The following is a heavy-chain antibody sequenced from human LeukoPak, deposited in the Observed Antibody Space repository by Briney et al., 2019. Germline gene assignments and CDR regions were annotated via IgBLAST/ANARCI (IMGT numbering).Heavy chain of an antibody. CDR2: IIPIFGTA. V-gene: IGHV1-69*06. Sequence: SVKVSCKASGGTFSSYAISWVRQAPGQGLEWMGGIIPIFGTANYAQEFQGRVTITADKSTSTAYMELSSLRSEDTAVYYCARGRVVAATRYFDYWGQGTLVTVSS. D-gene: IGHD2-15*01. J-gene: IGHJ4*02. CDR1: GGTFSSYA. CDR3: ARGRVVAATRYFDY.